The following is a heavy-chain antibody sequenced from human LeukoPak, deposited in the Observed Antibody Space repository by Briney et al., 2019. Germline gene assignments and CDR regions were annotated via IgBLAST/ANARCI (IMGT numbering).Heavy chain of an antibody. D-gene: IGHD6-19*01. CDR1: GGSFSGYY. CDR3: ARHWAVAEDINFDY. CDR2: IYYSGIT. Sequence: SETLSLTCAVYGGSFSGYYCSWIRQPPGKGLEWIGYIYYSGITNYNPSLKSRVTISVDTSRNQLSLKLSSVTAADTAVYYCARHWAVAEDINFDYWGQGTLVTVSS. V-gene: IGHV4-59*08. J-gene: IGHJ4*02.